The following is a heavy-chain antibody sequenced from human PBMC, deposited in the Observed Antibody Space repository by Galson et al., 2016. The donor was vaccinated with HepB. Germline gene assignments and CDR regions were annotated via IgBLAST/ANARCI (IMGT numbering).Heavy chain of an antibody. CDR3: AKNDILTGYSAFDY. CDR2: ISYDGSKK. Sequence: SLRLSCAASGFSFSGSAMHWVRQAPGKGLEWVAVISYDGSKKYYADSAKGRFTISRDNSKNTLYLQMNSLRAEDTAVYYCAKNDILTGYSAFDYWGQGTTVTVSS. J-gene: IGHJ4*03. V-gene: IGHV3-30*18. CDR1: GFSFSGSA. D-gene: IGHD3-9*01.